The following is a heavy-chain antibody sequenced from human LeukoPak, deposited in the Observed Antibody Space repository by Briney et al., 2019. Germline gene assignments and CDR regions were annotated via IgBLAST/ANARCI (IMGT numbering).Heavy chain of an antibody. D-gene: IGHD2-2*03. V-gene: IGHV1-2*02. Sequence: ASVKVSCKASGYTFIAYYMFWVRQAPGQGLEWMGWINPNSGATDHAQKFQGRVTMTRDTSINTSYMELTGLRSDDTAVYYCARDGYCSGTSCPLQHWGQGTLVTVSS. J-gene: IGHJ1*01. CDR1: GYTFIAYY. CDR2: INPNSGAT. CDR3: ARDGYCSGTSCPLQH.